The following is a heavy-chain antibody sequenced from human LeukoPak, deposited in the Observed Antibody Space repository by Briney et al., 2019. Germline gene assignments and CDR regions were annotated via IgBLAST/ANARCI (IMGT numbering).Heavy chain of an antibody. D-gene: IGHD2-15*01. V-gene: IGHV4-39*01. J-gene: IGHJ4*02. CDR3: ARRGYCSGGSCRNFDY. CDR2: IYYSGST. Sequence: PSETLSLTCTVSGGSISSSSYYWGWIRQPPGKGLEWIGSIYYSGSTYYNPSLKSRVTISVDTSKNQFSLTLSSVTAADTAVYYCARRGYCSGGSCRNFDYWGQGTLVTVSS. CDR1: GGSISSSSYY.